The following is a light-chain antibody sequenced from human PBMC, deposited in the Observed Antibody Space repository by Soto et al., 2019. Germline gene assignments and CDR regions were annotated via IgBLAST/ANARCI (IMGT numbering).Light chain of an antibody. CDR3: QKYNSAPLT. J-gene: IGKJ4*01. CDR1: QGFAPY. Sequence: DVQMTQSPSSLSAFVGDSVTITCRASQGFAPYLAWFQQKPGKGPKLLIYATSTLQSGVPSRFSGSGSGTDFTLTISSLQPEDVGTYYCQKYNSAPLTCGGGTKVEIK. CDR2: ATS. V-gene: IGKV1-27*01.